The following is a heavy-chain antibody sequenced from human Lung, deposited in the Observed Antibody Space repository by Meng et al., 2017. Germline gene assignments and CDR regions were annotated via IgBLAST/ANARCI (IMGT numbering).Heavy chain of an antibody. Sequence: QVQLVQSGAEVKKPGATVKVSCKASGYTFTGSYMHWVRQAPGQGLEWMGRVNPNNGGTNYAQKFQGRVTMTRDTSISTAYLELSRLTSDDTAVYYCASYCRGTSCATYWCQGSLVTVSS. J-gene: IGHJ4*02. CDR1: GYTFTGSY. V-gene: IGHV1-2*06. D-gene: IGHD2-15*01. CDR3: ASYCRGTSCATY. CDR2: VNPNNGGT.